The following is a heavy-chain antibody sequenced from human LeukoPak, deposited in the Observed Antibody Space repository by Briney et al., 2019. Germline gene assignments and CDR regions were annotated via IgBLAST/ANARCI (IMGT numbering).Heavy chain of an antibody. J-gene: IGHJ6*02. CDR1: GGSISSYY. V-gene: IGHV4-59*01. D-gene: IGHD6-13*01. CDR2: IYYSGST. CDR3: ARVAPSGYSSSWYPGYYYGMDV. Sequence: PSETLSLTCTVSGGSISSYYWSWIRQPPGKGLECIGYIYYSGSTNYNPSLKSRVTISVDTSKNQFSLKLRSVTAADTAVYYCARVAPSGYSSSWYPGYYYGMDVWGQGTTVTVSS.